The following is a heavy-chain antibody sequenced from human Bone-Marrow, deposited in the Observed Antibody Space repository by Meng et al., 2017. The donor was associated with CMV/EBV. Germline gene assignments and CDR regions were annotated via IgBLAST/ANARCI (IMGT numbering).Heavy chain of an antibody. CDR2: ISAYNGNT. Sequence: ASVKVSCKASGYTFTSYGISWVRQAPGQGLEWMGWISAYNGNTNYAQKLQGRVTMTTDTSTSTAYMELRSLRSDDTAVYYCARGNFMTTVTTDYYYGLDVWGQGTTVTGSS. D-gene: IGHD4-11*01. CDR3: ARGNFMTTVTTDYYYGLDV. V-gene: IGHV1-18*01. CDR1: GYTFTSYG. J-gene: IGHJ6*01.